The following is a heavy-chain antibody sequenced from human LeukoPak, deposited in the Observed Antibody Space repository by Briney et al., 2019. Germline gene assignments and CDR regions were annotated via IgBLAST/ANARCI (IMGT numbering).Heavy chain of an antibody. CDR2: ISSSSYI. CDR1: RFTFSSYS. D-gene: IGHD3-22*01. CDR3: ARDVYYYDSSGYYYFDY. V-gene: IGHV3-21*01. J-gene: IGHJ4*02. Sequence: GGSLRLSCAASRFTFSSYSMNWVRQAPGKGLEWVSSISSSSYIYYADSVKGRFTISRDNAKNSLYLQMNSLRAEDTAVYYCARDVYYYDSSGYYYFDYWGQGTLVTVSS.